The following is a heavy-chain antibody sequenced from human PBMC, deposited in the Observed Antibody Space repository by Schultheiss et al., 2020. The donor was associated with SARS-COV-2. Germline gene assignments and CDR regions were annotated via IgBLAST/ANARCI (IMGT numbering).Heavy chain of an antibody. CDR2: ISAYNGNT. D-gene: IGHD3-16*02. V-gene: IGHV1-18*01. CDR1: GYTFTNFG. Sequence: ASVKVSCKASGYTFTNFGVSWVRQAPGQGLEWMGWISAYNGNTNYAQKLQGRVTMTTDTSTSTAYMELRSLRSDDTAVYYCARAPVGAGITFGGVIVMDYFDYWGQGTLVTVSS. CDR3: ARAPVGAGITFGGVIVMDYFDY. J-gene: IGHJ4*02.